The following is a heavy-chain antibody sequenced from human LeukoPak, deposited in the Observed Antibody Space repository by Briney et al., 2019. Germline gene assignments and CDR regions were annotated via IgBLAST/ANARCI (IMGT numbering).Heavy chain of an antibody. CDR3: GIFGVAIDY. CDR2: IYYRGST. CDR1: GGSISSSSYY. J-gene: IGHJ4*02. D-gene: IGHD3-3*01. V-gene: IGHV4-39*01. Sequence: PSETLPLTCTVSGGSISSSSYYWGWIRQPPGKGLEWIGSIYYRGSTYYNPSLKSLVTISVDTSKNQFSLKLNSVTAADTAVYYCGIFGVAIDYWGQGTLVTVSS.